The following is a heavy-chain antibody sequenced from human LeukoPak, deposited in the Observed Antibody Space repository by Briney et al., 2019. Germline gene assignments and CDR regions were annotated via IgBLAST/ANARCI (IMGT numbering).Heavy chain of an antibody. CDR3: ARGPYSSSQEFDY. CDR2: INPNSGT. V-gene: IGHV1-2*02. Sequence: ASVKVSCKASGYTFSGYYIHWVRQAPGQGLEWMGWINPNSGTNYAQKFQGRVTMTRDTSISTAYMELSRLRSEDTAVYYCARGPYSSSQEFDYWGQGTLVTVSS. J-gene: IGHJ4*02. D-gene: IGHD6-13*01. CDR1: GYTFSGYY.